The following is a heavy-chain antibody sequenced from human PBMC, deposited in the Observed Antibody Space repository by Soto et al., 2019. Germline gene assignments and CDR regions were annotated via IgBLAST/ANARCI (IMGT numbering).Heavy chain of an antibody. D-gene: IGHD6-6*01. CDR3: ARVPSSSYPRYYYYGMDV. CDR1: GGSISSGGYY. Sequence: QVQLQESGPGLVKPSQTLSLTCTVSGGSISSGGYYWSWIRQHPGKGLEWIGYIYYSGSTYYNPSLKRAVTISVDTSKNQSSLKLSSVTAADTAVDYCARVPSSSYPRYYYYGMDVWGQGTTVTVSS. CDR2: IYYSGST. J-gene: IGHJ6*02. V-gene: IGHV4-31*01.